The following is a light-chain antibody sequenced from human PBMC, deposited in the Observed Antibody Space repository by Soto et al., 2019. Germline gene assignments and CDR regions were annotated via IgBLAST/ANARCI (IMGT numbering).Light chain of an antibody. J-gene: IGKJ5*01. CDR1: QSVSSSY. CDR3: QQYGSSP. V-gene: IGKV3-20*01. CDR2: GAS. Sequence: EIVLTQSPGTLSLSPGERATLSCRASQSVSSSYLAWYQQKPGQAPRLLIYGASSRATGIPGRFSGSGSGTDFTLTISRLESEDFAVYYCQQYGSSPFVQGTRLEIK.